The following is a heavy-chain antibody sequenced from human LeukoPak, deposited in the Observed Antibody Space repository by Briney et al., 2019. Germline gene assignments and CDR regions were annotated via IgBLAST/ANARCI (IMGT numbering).Heavy chain of an antibody. J-gene: IGHJ4*02. D-gene: IGHD4-17*01. CDR2: IKSNSDGGTT. CDR1: GFTFSSYG. Sequence: GGSLRLSCAASGFTFSSYGMHWVRQAPGKGLEWVGRIKSNSDGGTTDYGAPVKGRFSISRDHSTNTLYLLMSSLKTEDTAVYYCTTLQTVTTHALDYWGQGALVTVSS. V-gene: IGHV3-15*01. CDR3: TTLQTVTTHALDY.